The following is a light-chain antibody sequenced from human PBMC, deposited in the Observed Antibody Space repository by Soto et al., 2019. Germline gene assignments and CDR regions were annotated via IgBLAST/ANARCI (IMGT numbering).Light chain of an antibody. CDR1: QDIRSW. CDR2: DAS. CDR3: HQDNSFSPWS. J-gene: IGKJ1*01. Sequence: DIPMTQSPSTLSASVGDRVAITCRASQDIRSWVAWYQQRPGKAPKLLIYDASRLKSGVPPRFSWSGSGTECTHTISSLQPDDFATDYCHQDNSFSPWSFGQGTKVGIK. V-gene: IGKV1-5*01.